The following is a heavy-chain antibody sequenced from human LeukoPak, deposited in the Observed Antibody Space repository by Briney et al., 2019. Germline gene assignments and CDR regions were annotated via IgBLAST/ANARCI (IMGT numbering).Heavy chain of an antibody. CDR3: ARDSLFSGFDY. D-gene: IGHD3-16*01. Sequence: SETLSLTCTVSGGSISSYYWSWIRQPPGKGLEWIGYIYYSGSTNYNPSLKSRVNISVDTSKNQFSLKLSSVTAADTAVYYCARDSLFSGFDYWGQGTLVTVSS. V-gene: IGHV4-59*01. CDR2: IYYSGST. J-gene: IGHJ4*02. CDR1: GGSISSYY.